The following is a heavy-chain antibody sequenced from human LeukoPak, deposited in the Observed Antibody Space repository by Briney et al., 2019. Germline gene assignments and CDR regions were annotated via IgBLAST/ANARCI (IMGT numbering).Heavy chain of an antibody. CDR2: IYTSGST. CDR1: GGSISSGSYY. CDR3: AREGHCGGDCYRVDY. Sequence: SQTLSLTCTVSGGSISSGSYYWSWIRQPAGKGLEWIGRIYTSGSTNYNPSLKSRVTISVDTSKNQFSLKLSSVTAADTAVYYCAREGHCGGDCYRVDYWGQGTLVTVSS. J-gene: IGHJ4*02. V-gene: IGHV4-61*02. D-gene: IGHD2-21*02.